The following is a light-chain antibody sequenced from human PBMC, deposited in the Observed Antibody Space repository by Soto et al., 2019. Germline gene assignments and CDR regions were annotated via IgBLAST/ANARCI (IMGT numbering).Light chain of an antibody. Sequence: QSVLTQPVSVSGSPGQSITISCTGTSSDVGGYNYVSWYQQHPGKAPKLMIYDVSNRPSGVSNRFSGSKSGNTASLTISGLQAEDEADYYCSSYTSSSTLSTYVFGTGTKVTVL. CDR1: SSDVGGYNY. J-gene: IGLJ1*01. CDR2: DVS. V-gene: IGLV2-14*01. CDR3: SSYTSSSTLSTYV.